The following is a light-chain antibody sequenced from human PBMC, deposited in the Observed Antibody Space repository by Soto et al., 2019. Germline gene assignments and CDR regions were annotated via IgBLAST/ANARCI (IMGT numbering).Light chain of an antibody. CDR1: QSVSSN. CDR3: QQYNNWPPGET. CDR2: GAS. J-gene: IGKJ1*01. V-gene: IGKV3-15*01. Sequence: EIVMTQSPATQSVSPGERATLSCRASQSVSSNLAWYQQKPGQAPRLLIYGASTRATGIPARFSGSGSGTEFTLTISSLQSEDFAVYYCQQYNNWPPGETFGQGTEVEIK.